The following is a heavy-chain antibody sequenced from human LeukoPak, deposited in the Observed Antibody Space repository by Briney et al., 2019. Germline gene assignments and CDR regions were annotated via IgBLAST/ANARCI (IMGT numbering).Heavy chain of an antibody. J-gene: IGHJ4*02. CDR3: AIHDYDSSGYSRY. Sequence: GESLKISCKGSGYSFTSYCIGWVRQMPGIGLEWMGIIYPGDSDTRYSPSFQGQVTISADKSTSTAYLQWSSLKASDTAMYYCAIHDYDSSGYSRYWGQGTLVTVSS. V-gene: IGHV5-51*01. D-gene: IGHD3-22*01. CDR1: GYSFTSYC. CDR2: IYPGDSDT.